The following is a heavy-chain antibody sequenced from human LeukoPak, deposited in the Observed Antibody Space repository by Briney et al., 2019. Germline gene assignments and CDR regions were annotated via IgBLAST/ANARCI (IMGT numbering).Heavy chain of an antibody. V-gene: IGHV3-53*01. D-gene: IGHD3-10*01. CDR1: GFTVSSNY. CDR2: IYSGGST. Sequence: GGSLRLSCAASGFTVSSNYMSWVRQAPGKGLEWVSVIYSGGSTYYADSVKGRFTISRDNSKNTLYLQVNSLRAEDTAVYYCARGGGMVRGAHIPIDYWGQGTLVTVSS. J-gene: IGHJ4*02. CDR3: ARGGGMVRGAHIPIDY.